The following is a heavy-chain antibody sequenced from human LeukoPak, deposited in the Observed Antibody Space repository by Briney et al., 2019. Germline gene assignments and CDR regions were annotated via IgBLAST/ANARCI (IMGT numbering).Heavy chain of an antibody. D-gene: IGHD4-17*01. Sequence: GGSLRLSCAASGFTFSDHYMSWIRQSPGKGLEYISYISSTGKTIYYADSVQGRFTISRDNAKNSLYLQMNSLRAEDTALYYCAKDIVPYGDGKRDYFDYWGQGTLVTVSS. J-gene: IGHJ4*02. CDR3: AKDIVPYGDGKRDYFDY. CDR2: ISSTGKTI. V-gene: IGHV3-11*01. CDR1: GFTFSDHY.